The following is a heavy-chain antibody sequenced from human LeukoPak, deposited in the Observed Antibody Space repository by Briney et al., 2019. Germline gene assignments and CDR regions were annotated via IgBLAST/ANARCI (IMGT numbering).Heavy chain of an antibody. V-gene: IGHV3-7*03. CDR1: GFTFSGFW. Sequence: GGSLRLSCAVSGFTFSGFWMSWSRQAPGKGLEWVASINSDGSEGYYADVVKGRFTISRDNSKNSLYLQINSLRAEDTAVYYCARVRDCSSASCYTNWFDPWGQGTLVTVSS. J-gene: IGHJ5*02. D-gene: IGHD2-2*02. CDR3: ARVRDCSSASCYTNWFDP. CDR2: INSDGSEG.